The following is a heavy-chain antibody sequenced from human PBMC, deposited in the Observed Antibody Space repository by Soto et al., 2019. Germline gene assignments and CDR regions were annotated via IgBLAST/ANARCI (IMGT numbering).Heavy chain of an antibody. J-gene: IGHJ4*02. CDR1: GFTFSSYA. Sequence: PGGSLRLSXAASGFTFSSYAMHWVRQAPGKGLEWVAVISYDGSNKYYADSVKGRFTISRDNSKNTLYLQMNSLRAEDTAVYYCARESTPHSGVFDYWGQGTLVTVSS. V-gene: IGHV3-30-3*01. D-gene: IGHD6-25*01. CDR2: ISYDGSNK. CDR3: ARESTPHSGVFDY.